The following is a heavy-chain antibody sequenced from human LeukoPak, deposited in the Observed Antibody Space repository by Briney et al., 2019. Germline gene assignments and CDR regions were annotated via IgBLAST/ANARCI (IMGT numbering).Heavy chain of an antibody. CDR3: ARDMFRYCISTRCYSIDS. CDR2: IISIFGTS. V-gene: IGHV1-69*13. J-gene: IGHJ4*02. D-gene: IGHD2-2*01. Sequence: SVKVACKASGGTFSSYAISWVRHAPGQGLECMVGIISIFGTSNYAQKCQCRVTITPDESKSTDYMVRSRLTAEDTAVYYCARDMFRYCISTRCYSIDSWGQGTLVTVSS. CDR1: GGTFSSYA.